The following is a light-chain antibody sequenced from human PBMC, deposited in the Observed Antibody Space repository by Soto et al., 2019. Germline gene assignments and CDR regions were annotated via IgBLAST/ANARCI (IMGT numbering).Light chain of an antibody. CDR1: QSVTSRS. V-gene: IGKV3D-20*02. Sequence: VLTQSPGTMSVSPGESATIFCRASQSVTSRSLAWYLQKPGQAPRLLMYDASTRATGIRDRFRGGEYGTDFTHTVTRVEAEDSAVYYCQIDGSSLPVTFGGGTKVEIK. CDR2: DAS. CDR3: QIDGSSLPVT. J-gene: IGKJ4*01.